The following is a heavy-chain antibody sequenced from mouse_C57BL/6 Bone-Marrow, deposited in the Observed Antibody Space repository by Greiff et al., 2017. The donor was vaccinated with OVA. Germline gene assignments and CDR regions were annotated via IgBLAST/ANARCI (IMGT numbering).Heavy chain of an antibody. J-gene: IGHJ3*01. CDR1: GFTFSSYG. Sequence: EVKLMESGGDLVKPGGSLKLSCAASGFTFSSYGMSWVRQTPDKRLEWVATISSGGSYTYYPDSVKGRFTISRDNAKNTLYLHMSSLKSEDTAMYYCARKGLRRSWFAYWGQGTLVTVSA. CDR2: ISSGGSYT. CDR3: ARKGLRRSWFAY. V-gene: IGHV5-6*01. D-gene: IGHD2-4*01.